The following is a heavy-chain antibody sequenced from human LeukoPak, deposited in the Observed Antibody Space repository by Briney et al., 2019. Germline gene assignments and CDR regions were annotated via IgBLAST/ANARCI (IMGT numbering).Heavy chain of an antibody. CDR1: GYTFTSYY. CDR3: ARGTLTGREWVVSYYYYYMDV. Sequence: ASVKVSCKASGYTFTSYYMHWVRQAPGQGLEWMGIINPSGGSTSYAQKFQGRVTMTRDTSTSTVYMELSSLRSEDTAVYYCARGTLTGREWVVSYYYYYMDVWGKGTTVTVSS. D-gene: IGHD7-27*01. J-gene: IGHJ6*03. CDR2: INPSGGST. V-gene: IGHV1-46*01.